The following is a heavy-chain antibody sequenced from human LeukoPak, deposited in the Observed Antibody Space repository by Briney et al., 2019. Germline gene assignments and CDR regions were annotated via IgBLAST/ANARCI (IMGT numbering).Heavy chain of an antibody. V-gene: IGHV3-64*01. J-gene: IGHJ4*02. CDR1: GFTFSSYA. CDR3: ARAGGYYYDNSGYNFDY. Sequence: GGSLRLSCAASGFTFSSYAMHWVRQAPGKGLEYVSAISSNGGSTYYANSVKGRFTISRDNSKNTLYLQMGSLRAEDMAVYYCARAGGYYYDNSGYNFDYWGQGTLVTVSS. CDR2: ISSNGGST. D-gene: IGHD3-22*01.